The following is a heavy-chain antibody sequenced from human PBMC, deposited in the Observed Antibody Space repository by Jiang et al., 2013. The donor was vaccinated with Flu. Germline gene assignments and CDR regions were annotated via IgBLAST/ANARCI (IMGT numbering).Heavy chain of an antibody. V-gene: IGHV6-1*01. D-gene: IGHD3-16*01. Sequence: SQTLSLTCTISGDSVSSDSAAWNWIRQSPSRGLEWLGGTYYRSKWYIDYALSVKSRITINPDTSKNQFSLQLKSVTPEDTALYYCASGAGDYWGQGTLVTVSS. J-gene: IGHJ4*02. CDR2: TYYRSKWYI. CDR3: ASGAGDY. CDR1: GDSVSSDSAA.